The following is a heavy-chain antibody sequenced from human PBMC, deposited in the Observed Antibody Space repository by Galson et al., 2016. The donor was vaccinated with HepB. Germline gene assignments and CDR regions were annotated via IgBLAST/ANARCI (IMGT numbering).Heavy chain of an antibody. CDR3: ARHPWDNWSDVYYGMDV. D-gene: IGHD1-20*01. J-gene: IGHJ6*04. CDR1: GDSVTSGNFF. Sequence: ETLSLTCTVSGDSVTSGNFFWGWIRQSPGKGLEWMGNVYYSGSTHYNPSLQSRLTISIDTSLNQFSLMLNSVIAADTAVYYCARHPWDNWSDVYYGMDVWGEGTTVTVSS. V-gene: IGHV4-39*01. CDR2: VYYSGST.